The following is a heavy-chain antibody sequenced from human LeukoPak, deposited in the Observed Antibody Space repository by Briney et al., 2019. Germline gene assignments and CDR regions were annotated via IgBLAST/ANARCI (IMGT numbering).Heavy chain of an antibody. D-gene: IGHD6-6*01. V-gene: IGHV4-31*03. CDR2: IYYSGST. CDR1: GGSISSGGYY. Sequence: SETLSLTCTVSGGSISSGGYYWSWIRQHPGKGLEWIGYIYYSGSTYYNPSLKSRVTISVDTSKNQFSLKLSSVTAADTAVYYCATGLAARRNFDYWGQGTLVTVSS. J-gene: IGHJ4*02. CDR3: ATGLAARRNFDY.